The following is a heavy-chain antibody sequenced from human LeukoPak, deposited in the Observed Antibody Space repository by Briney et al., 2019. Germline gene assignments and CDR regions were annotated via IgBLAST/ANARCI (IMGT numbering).Heavy chain of an antibody. J-gene: IGHJ4*02. CDR2: IYTSGST. D-gene: IGHD3-10*01. Sequence: SETLSLTCAVYGGSFSGYYWSWIRQPAGKGLEWIGRIYTSGSTNYNPSLKSRVTMSVDTSKNQFSLKLSPVTAADTAVYYCARMIGYYGSGAVDYWGQGTLVTVSS. V-gene: IGHV4-59*10. CDR1: GGSFSGYY. CDR3: ARMIGYYGSGAVDY.